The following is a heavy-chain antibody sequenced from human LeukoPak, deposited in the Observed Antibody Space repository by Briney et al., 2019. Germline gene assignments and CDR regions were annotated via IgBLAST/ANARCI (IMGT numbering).Heavy chain of an antibody. CDR1: GYTFTGYH. J-gene: IGHJ3*02. CDR2: ISAYNGNT. D-gene: IGHD1-26*01. CDR3: ARVAWRELGDAFDI. Sequence: ASVKVSCKASGYTFTGYHIHWVRQAPGQGLEGMGWISAYNGNTNYAQKPQGRVTMTTDTSTSTAYMELRSLRSDDTAVYYCARVAWRELGDAFDIWGQGTMVTVSS. V-gene: IGHV1-18*04.